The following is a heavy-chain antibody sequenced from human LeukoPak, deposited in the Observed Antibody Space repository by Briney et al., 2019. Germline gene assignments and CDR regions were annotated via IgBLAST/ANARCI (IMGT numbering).Heavy chain of an antibody. CDR3: AKWQLYRFDP. D-gene: IGHD1-1*01. V-gene: IGHV3-21*04. Sequence: PGGSLRLSRAASGFTFSSFSMNCVRPAPGKGLEWVSSISSSSSYIYYADSVKGRFTISRDNAKNSLYLQMNSLIAEDTAVYYCAKWQLYRFDPWGQGTLVTVSS. CDR2: ISSSSSYI. J-gene: IGHJ5*02. CDR1: GFTFSSFS.